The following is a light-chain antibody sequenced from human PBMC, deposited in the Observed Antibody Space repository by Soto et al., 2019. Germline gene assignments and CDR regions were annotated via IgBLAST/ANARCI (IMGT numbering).Light chain of an antibody. CDR1: ISDVGGNKF. CDR2: DVS. J-gene: IGLJ1*01. CDR3: SSFAGSIYV. V-gene: IGLV2-14*03. Sequence: QSALTQPASVSGSPGQSITISCTGTISDVGGNKFVSWYQQYPGKAPKLMLCDVSNRPSGVSNRFSGSKSGNTASLTISGLQAEDEADYYCSSFAGSIYVFGSGTKLTVL.